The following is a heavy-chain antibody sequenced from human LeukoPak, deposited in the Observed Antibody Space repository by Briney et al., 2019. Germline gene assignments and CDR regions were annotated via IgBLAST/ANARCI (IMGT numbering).Heavy chain of an antibody. CDR1: GFTFADYA. J-gene: IGHJ4*02. V-gene: IGHV3-9*01. D-gene: IGHD4-17*01. Sequence: GGSLRLSCAASGFTFADYAMHWVRQAPGKGLEWVSGISWNSGSIGYADSVKGRFTISRDNSKNSLYLQMDSLRAEDTALYYCAKDRGDYGDYGYFDYWGQGTLVTVSS. CDR3: AKDRGDYGDYGYFDY. CDR2: ISWNSGSI.